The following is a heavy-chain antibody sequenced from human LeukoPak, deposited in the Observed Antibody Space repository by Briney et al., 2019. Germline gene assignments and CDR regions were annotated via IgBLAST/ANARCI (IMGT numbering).Heavy chain of an antibody. J-gene: IGHJ3*02. Sequence: SQTLSLTCAISGDIVSSNSAAWNWLRQSPSRGLEWLGRTYYRSKLYNDYAVSVKSRITINPDTSKNQFSLQLNSVTPEDTAVYYCARDTVAATVSGAFDIWGQGTMVTVSS. CDR3: ARDTVAATVSGAFDI. CDR1: GDIVSSNSAA. V-gene: IGHV6-1*01. D-gene: IGHD2-15*01. CDR2: TYYRSKLYN.